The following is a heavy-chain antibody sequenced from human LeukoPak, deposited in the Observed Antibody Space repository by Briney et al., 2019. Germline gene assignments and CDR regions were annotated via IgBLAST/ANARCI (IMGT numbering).Heavy chain of an antibody. J-gene: IGHJ5*02. Sequence: SETLSLTCIASGGSINSGSYYWSWIRQHPGKGLEWIGYIYYNGSTYYNPSLKSRVTISVDTSKNQFSLKLSSVTAADTAVYYCARARGYRNWFDPWGQGTLVTVSS. V-gene: IGHV4-31*03. CDR1: GGSINSGSYY. CDR2: IYYNGST. D-gene: IGHD3-16*02. CDR3: ARARGYRNWFDP.